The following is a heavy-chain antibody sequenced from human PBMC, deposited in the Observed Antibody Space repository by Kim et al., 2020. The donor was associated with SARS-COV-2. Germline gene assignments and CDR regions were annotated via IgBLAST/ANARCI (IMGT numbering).Heavy chain of an antibody. Sequence: GGSLRLSCAASGFVFNAYWMTWLRQGPGGGLEWVADIKQDGSEKNYRDSVKGRFTISKDNPKNLLYLEMNSLRVEDTGVYYCARFSVGANDFWGPGAL. CDR2: IKQDGSEK. CDR1: GFVFNAYW. D-gene: IGHD1-26*01. J-gene: IGHJ4*02. V-gene: IGHV3-7*01. CDR3: ARFSVGANDF.